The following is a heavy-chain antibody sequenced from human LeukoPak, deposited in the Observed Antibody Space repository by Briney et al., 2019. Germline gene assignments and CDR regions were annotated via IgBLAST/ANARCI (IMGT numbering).Heavy chain of an antibody. V-gene: IGHV4-39*07. CDR1: GGSISSSSYY. J-gene: IGHJ4*02. CDR3: ARDRDYGDYEGDY. D-gene: IGHD4-17*01. CDR2: IYYSGST. Sequence: PSETLSLTCTVSGGSISSSSYYWGWLRQPPGKGLEWIGSIYYSGSTYYNPSLKSRVTISVDTSKNQFSLKLSSVTAADTAVYYCARDRDYGDYEGDYWGQGTLVTVSS.